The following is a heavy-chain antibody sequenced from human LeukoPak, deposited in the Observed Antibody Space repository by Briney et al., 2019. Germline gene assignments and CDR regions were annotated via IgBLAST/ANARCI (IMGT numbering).Heavy chain of an antibody. CDR1: GFTFNSYA. J-gene: IGHJ4*02. D-gene: IGHD3-22*01. CDR2: ISGSGGST. V-gene: IGHV3-23*01. CDR3: AKPPSDYYDSSGYYYPFDY. Sequence: GGSLRLSCAASGFTFNSYAMSWVRQAPGKGLEWVSAISGSGGSTYYADSVKGRFTISRDNSKNTLYLQMNSLRAEDTAVYYCAKPPSDYYDSSGYYYPFDYWGQGTLVTVSS.